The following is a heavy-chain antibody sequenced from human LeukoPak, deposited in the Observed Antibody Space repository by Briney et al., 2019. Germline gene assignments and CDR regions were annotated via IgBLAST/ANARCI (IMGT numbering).Heavy chain of an antibody. CDR1: GYSFTNFW. CDR2: IYPGDSDN. CDR3: ARLWGYSYPLYFDY. Sequence: GESLKIPCKGSGYSFTNFWIGWVRQMPGKGLEWMGIIYPGDSDNTYSPSFQGQVTITAHKSISTAYLQWSSRKASDTAMYYCARLWGYSYPLYFDYWGQGTLVTVSS. V-gene: IGHV5-51*01. D-gene: IGHD5-18*01. J-gene: IGHJ4*02.